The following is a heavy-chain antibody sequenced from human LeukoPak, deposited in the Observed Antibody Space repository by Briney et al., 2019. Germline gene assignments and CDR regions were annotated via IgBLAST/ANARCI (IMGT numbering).Heavy chain of an antibody. CDR2: ISGTTSGT. J-gene: IGHJ6*02. CDR3: AKVRTYFYHGLDV. D-gene: IGHD1-14*01. Sequence: GGSLRLSCAASGFTFSTCAMSWVRQAPGRGLEWVSGISGTTSGTYYADSVKGRFTISRDNSKNTLFLQVNSLRAEDTAVYYCAKVRTYFYHGLDVWGQGTTVTVSS. V-gene: IGHV3-23*01. CDR1: GFTFSTCA.